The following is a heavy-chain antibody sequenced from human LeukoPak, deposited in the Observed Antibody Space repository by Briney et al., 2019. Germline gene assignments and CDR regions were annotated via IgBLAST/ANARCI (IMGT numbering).Heavy chain of an antibody. D-gene: IGHD5-18*01. Sequence: SETLSLTCAVYGGSFSGHYWSWIRQPPGKGLEWIGYIYYSGSTNYNPSLKSRVTISVDTSKNQFSLKLSSVTAADTAVYYCARGLEPTGDSYGYLNWFDPWGQGTLVTVSS. J-gene: IGHJ5*02. CDR2: IYYSGST. CDR3: ARGLEPTGDSYGYLNWFDP. CDR1: GGSFSGHY. V-gene: IGHV4-59*11.